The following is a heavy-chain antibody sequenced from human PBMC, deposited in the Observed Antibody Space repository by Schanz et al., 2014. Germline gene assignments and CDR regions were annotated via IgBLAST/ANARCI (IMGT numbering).Heavy chain of an antibody. CDR1: GFTFSTST. D-gene: IGHD3-16*02. Sequence: VQLVESGGGVVQPGRSLRLSCAASGFTFSTSTMHWVRQAPGKGLEYVSSISSKGDMTFYGNSVKGRFTISRDNSKNSLYLQLGSLSAEDTAVCFCARGDRYYLFDCWGQGALVTVSS. V-gene: IGHV3-64*01. J-gene: IGHJ4*02. CDR2: ISSKGDMT. CDR3: ARGDRYYLFDC.